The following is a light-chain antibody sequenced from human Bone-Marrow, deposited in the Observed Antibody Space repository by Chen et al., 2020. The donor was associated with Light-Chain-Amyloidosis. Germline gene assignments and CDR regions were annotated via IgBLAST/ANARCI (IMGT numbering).Light chain of an antibody. CDR2: DTS. CDR3: QQRSSWCLT. V-gene: IGKV3-11*01. CDR1: QSVSNF. J-gene: IGKJ4*01. Sequence: EIVLTQSPATLSLSPGGRATLSCRASQSVSNFLAWYQQKPSQAPRLLIYDTSKRAPGIPARFSGSGSGTDFTRNISGLEPDDFAVYYRQQRSSWCLTFGGGTRVEIQ.